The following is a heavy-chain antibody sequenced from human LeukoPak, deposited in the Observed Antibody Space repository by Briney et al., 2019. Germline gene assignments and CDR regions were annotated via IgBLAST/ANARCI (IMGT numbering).Heavy chain of an antibody. V-gene: IGHV4-61*02. CDR3: AREGNPGGFDP. J-gene: IGHJ5*02. Sequence: SETLSLTCTVSGGSISSGSYYWSWIRQPAGKGLEWIGRIYTSGSTNYNPSLKSRVTISVDTSKNQFSLKLSSVTAADTAAYYCAREGNPGGFDPWGQGTLVTVSS. CDR2: IYTSGST. D-gene: IGHD6-25*01. CDR1: GGSISSGSYY.